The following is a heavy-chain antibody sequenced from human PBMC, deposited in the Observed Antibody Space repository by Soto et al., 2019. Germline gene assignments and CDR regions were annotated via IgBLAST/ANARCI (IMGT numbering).Heavy chain of an antibody. CDR3: AREGVAPYYYYGMDV. Sequence: ASVKVSCKASGYTFTRSGISWVRQAPGQGLEWMGWISTYNGDTNYAQTFQGRVTMTTDTSTSTVHMEVRSLRSDDTAVYYCAREGVAPYYYYGMDVWGQGTTGTFSS. CDR2: ISTYNGDT. J-gene: IGHJ6*02. V-gene: IGHV1-18*01. CDR1: GYTFTRSG. D-gene: IGHD5-12*01.